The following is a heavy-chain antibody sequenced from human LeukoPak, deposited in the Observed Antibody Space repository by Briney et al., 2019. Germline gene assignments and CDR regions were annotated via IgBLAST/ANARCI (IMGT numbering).Heavy chain of an antibody. D-gene: IGHD6-6*01. CDR3: ASTGENSSSPRNDYYYYMDV. CDR1: GGSISSYY. Sequence: SETLSLTCTVSGGSISSYYWSWIRQPPGKGLEWIGYIYYSGSTNYNPSLKSRVTISVDTSKNQFSLKLSSVTAADTAVYYCASTGENSSSPRNDYYYYMDVWGKGTTVTVSS. V-gene: IGHV4-59*01. CDR2: IYYSGST. J-gene: IGHJ6*03.